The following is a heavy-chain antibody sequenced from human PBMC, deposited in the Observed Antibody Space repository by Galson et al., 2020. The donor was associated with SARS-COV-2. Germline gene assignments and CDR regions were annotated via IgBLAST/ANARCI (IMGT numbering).Heavy chain of an antibody. CDR2: MSLDGNSS. J-gene: IGHJ3*02. CDR1: GFTFSRFR. V-gene: IGHV3-30*03. Sequence: TGGSLRLSCAASGFTFSRFRMHWLRQAPGKGLEWLAAMSLDGNSSLYADSVKGRLTVSRDKSKSTLYVEMNSLRAEDTAVYYCARTSFSYDSSGYPAVDIWGQGTMVIVSS. CDR3: ARTSFSYDSSGYPAVDI. D-gene: IGHD3-22*01.